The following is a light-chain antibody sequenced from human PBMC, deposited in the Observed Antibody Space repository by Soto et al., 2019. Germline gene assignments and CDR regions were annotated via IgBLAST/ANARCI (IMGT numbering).Light chain of an antibody. CDR1: QTISSW. CDR2: KAS. J-gene: IGKJ1*01. Sequence: DIQMTQSPSTLSGSVGDRFTITCRASQTISSWLAWYQQKPGKAPKLLIYKASTLKSGVPSRFSGSGSGTEFTLTISSLQPDDFATYYCQNYNSYSEAFGQGTKV. CDR3: QNYNSYSEA. V-gene: IGKV1-5*03.